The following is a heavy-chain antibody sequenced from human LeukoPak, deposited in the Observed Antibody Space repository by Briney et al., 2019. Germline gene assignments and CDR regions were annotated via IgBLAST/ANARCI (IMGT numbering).Heavy chain of an antibody. CDR3: ARWNDGNHHFDC. Sequence: SETLSLTCTVSGDSVCRYYWNWLRQPPGKGPDWIGYIHQIWCTNNNPSLRSRVTMSVDTSRNQFSLDLLSVTAADTAVYYCARWNDGNHHFDCWGQGTLVTVSA. CDR1: GDSVCRYY. D-gene: IGHD1-1*01. V-gene: IGHV4-59*02. J-gene: IGHJ4*02. CDR2: IHQIWCT.